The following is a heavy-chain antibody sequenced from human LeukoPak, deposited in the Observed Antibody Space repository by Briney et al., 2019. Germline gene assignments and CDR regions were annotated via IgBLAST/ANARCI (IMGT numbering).Heavy chain of an antibody. CDR1: GFTFSTYG. Sequence: GRSLRLSCAASGFTFSTYGIHWVRQAPGKGLEWVAVIWSDRSHKYYADSVKARFIISRDNSKNTLYLQMNSLRVEDTAVYYCARAVGPYDFWGQGTLVTVSS. V-gene: IGHV3-33*01. CDR2: IWSDRSHK. J-gene: IGHJ4*02. D-gene: IGHD3-10*01. CDR3: ARAVGPYDF.